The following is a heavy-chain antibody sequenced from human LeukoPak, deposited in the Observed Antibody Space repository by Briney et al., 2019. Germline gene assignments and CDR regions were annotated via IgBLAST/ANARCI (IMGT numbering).Heavy chain of an antibody. D-gene: IGHD3-16*01. J-gene: IGHJ6*03. CDR2: INHSGST. CDR1: GGSFSGYY. V-gene: IGHV4-34*01. Sequence: SETLSLTCAVYGGSFSGYYWSWIRQPPGKGLEWIGEINHSGSTNYNPSLKSRVTISVDTSKNQFSLKLSSVTAADTAVYYCARETSQKGAHYMDVWGKGTTVTISS. CDR3: ARETSQKGAHYMDV.